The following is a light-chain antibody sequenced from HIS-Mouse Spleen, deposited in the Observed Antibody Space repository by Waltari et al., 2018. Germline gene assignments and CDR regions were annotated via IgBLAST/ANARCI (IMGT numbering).Light chain of an antibody. CDR2: EVS. CDR1: SSDVGGYNY. Sequence: QSALTQPPSASGSPGQSVTISCTGTSSDVGGYNYVSWYQQHPGKAPKLMISEVSKRPSGVPDRFSGSKSGNTASLTVSGLQAEDEADYYCSSYAGSNYVVFGGGTKLTVL. CDR3: SSYAGSNYVV. V-gene: IGLV2-8*01. J-gene: IGLJ2*01.